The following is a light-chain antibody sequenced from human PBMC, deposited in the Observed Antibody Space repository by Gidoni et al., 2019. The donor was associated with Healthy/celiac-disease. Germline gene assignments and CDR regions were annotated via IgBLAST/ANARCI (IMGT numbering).Light chain of an antibody. J-gene: IGLJ1*01. Sequence: SSVLTHPPSVSVAPGQTARITCGGNNIGTKSVHWYQQRPGQAPVLVVYDDSDRPSGIPERFSGSNSGNTATLTISRVEAGDEADYYCQVWDSSSDHPYVFGTGTKVTVL. CDR1: NIGTKS. V-gene: IGLV3-21*02. CDR2: DDS. CDR3: QVWDSSSDHPYV.